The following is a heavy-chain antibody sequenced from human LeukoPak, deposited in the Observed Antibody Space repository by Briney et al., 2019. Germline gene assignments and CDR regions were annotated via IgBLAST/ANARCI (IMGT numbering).Heavy chain of an antibody. Sequence: GGSLRLSCAASGFTFRSYSMNWVRQVPGKGLEWVSFISSSSSDIYYADSLKGRFTISRDNAKNSLYLQMNSLRAEDTAVYYCARSAADAFDYWGQGTLVTVSS. CDR2: ISSSSSDI. J-gene: IGHJ4*02. CDR3: ARSAADAFDY. CDR1: GFTFRSYS. V-gene: IGHV3-21*01.